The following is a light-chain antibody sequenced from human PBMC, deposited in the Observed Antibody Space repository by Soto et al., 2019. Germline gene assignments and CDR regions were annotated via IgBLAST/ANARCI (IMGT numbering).Light chain of an antibody. V-gene: IGKV1-39*01. CDR1: QNIFGY. Sequence: DIQMTHSPSSRSASLGTRVTITSRPSQNIFGYLNWYQQKPGKAHKLLIFAASSLQSGVPSRFSGSGSGTDFTLTISSLQPEDFATYYCQQTYSTPLYTFGQGTKLEIK. CDR2: AAS. J-gene: IGKJ2*01. CDR3: QQTYSTPLYT.